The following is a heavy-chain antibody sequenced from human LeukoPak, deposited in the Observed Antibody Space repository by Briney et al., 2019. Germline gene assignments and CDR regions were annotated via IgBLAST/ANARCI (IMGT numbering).Heavy chain of an antibody. CDR2: ISAYNGDT. CDR3: ARRGVYYYDSSGRANYYFDF. CDR1: GYTFTSYG. D-gene: IGHD3-22*01. J-gene: IGHJ4*02. V-gene: IGHV1-18*01. Sequence: ASVKVSCEASGYTFTSYGINWVRQAPGQGLEWMGWISAYNGDTNYAQKLQGRVTMTTDTSTSTAYMELRSLRPDDTAMYYCARRGVYYYDSSGRANYYFDFWGQGTLVTVSS.